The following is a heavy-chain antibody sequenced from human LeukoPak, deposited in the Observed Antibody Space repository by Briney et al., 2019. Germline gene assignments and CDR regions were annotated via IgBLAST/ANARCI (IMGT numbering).Heavy chain of an antibody. CDR3: ARGDVDTGFDY. J-gene: IGHJ4*02. Sequence: SETLSLTCTVSGASVSSGDYYWSWLRQHPGKGLEWIGYIHYSGPTYSNPSLRSRVTLSVDTSNNLLSLRLSSVTSADTAVYYCARGDVDTGFDYWGQGTLVTVSS. CDR2: IHYSGPT. CDR1: GASVSSGDYY. D-gene: IGHD5-18*01. V-gene: IGHV4-31*03.